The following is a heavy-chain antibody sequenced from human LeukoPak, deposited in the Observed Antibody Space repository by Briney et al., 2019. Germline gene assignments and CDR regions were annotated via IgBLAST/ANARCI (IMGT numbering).Heavy chain of an antibody. CDR1: GYTFTKYY. Sequence: ASVTVSCKASGYTFTKYYINWVRPAAGQGLEWMGWMNPNSGNTDYAQNFQGRVTMTRNTSTSTAYMELSSLRSEDTAVYYCARALLTNYGSGSYYNPEEYWGQGTLVTVSS. CDR2: MNPNSGNT. D-gene: IGHD3-10*01. V-gene: IGHV1-8*01. CDR3: ARALLTNYGSGSYYNPEEY. J-gene: IGHJ4*02.